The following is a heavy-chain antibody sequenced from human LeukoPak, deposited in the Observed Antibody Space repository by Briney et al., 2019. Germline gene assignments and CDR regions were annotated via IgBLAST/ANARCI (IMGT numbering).Heavy chain of an antibody. V-gene: IGHV4-31*03. Sequence: SETLSLTCTVSGGSISSGGYYWSWIRQHPGKGLEWIGYIYYSGSTYYNPSLKSRVTISVDTSKNQFSLKLSSVTAADTAVYYCARRYHCSSTSCLGAFDIWGQGTMVTVSS. J-gene: IGHJ3*02. CDR2: IYYSGST. CDR3: ARRYHCSSTSCLGAFDI. D-gene: IGHD2-2*01. CDR1: GGSISSGGYY.